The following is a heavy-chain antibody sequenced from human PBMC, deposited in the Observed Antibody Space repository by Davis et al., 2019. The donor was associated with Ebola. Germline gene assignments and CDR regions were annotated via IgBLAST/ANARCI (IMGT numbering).Heavy chain of an antibody. V-gene: IGHV3-48*02. CDR2: NSSTSRTI. CDR3: AREGYTGYVRISGSYYADY. J-gene: IGHJ4*02. D-gene: IGHD5-12*01. CDR1: GFSASLYS. Sequence: GESLKISCAFSGFSASLYSMNWVRQAPGKGLEWVSYNSSTSRTIYYADSVKGRFTISRDNAKNSVYLQLNSLTDEDTAVYYCAREGYTGYVRISGSYYADYWGQGTLVTVSS.